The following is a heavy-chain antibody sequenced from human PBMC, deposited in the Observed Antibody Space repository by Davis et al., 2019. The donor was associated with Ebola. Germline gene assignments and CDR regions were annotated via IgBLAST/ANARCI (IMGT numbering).Heavy chain of an antibody. V-gene: IGHV1-46*01. CDR2: INPDDSST. J-gene: IGHJ4*02. CDR1: GYTFTDYH. D-gene: IGHD3-10*01. Sequence: ASVKVSCKASGYTFTDYHMHWVRQAPGQGLEWMGIINPDDSSTSYSQNFQGRVTMTRDTSTSTVYMEMTSLRSEDTAVYYCGRDAWYTVRGIADYLDYWGQETLVTVSS. CDR3: GRDAWYTVRGIADYLDY.